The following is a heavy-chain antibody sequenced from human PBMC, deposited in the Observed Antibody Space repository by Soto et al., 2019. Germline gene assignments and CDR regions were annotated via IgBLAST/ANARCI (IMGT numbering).Heavy chain of an antibody. J-gene: IGHJ6*02. Sequence: PGGSLRLSCVAPGFSLSDYYMAWIRQAPGKGLEWLSYITGTSDSIHYADSVRGRFIISRDNAKNSLYLQMNSLRVDDTAVYYCARDFRNKGMDVWGQGTTVTVSS. V-gene: IGHV3-11*01. CDR2: ITGTSDSI. CDR1: GFSLSDYY. CDR3: ARDFRNKGMDV.